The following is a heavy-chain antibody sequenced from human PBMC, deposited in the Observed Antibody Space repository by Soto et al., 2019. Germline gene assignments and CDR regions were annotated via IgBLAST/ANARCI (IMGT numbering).Heavy chain of an antibody. CDR2: IIPIFGTA. V-gene: IGHV1-69*01. D-gene: IGHD3-10*01. CDR3: ARPTRITMVRGTTDYYYYGMDV. Sequence: QVQLVQSGAEVKKPGSSVKVSCKASGGTFSSYAISWVRQAPGQGLEWMGGIIPIFGTANYAQKFQGRVTITADESTSTAYMELSSLRSYDTAVYYCARPTRITMVRGTTDYYYYGMDVWGQGTTVTVSS. J-gene: IGHJ6*02. CDR1: GGTFSSYA.